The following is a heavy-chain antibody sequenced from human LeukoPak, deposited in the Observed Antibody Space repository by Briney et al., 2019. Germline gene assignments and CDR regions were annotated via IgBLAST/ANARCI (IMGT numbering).Heavy chain of an antibody. V-gene: IGHV4-34*01. J-gene: IGHJ6*04. Sequence: AETVSLTCAVCGGSLSGYYWSGIRQPPGKGLEWIGEINHSGSTNYNPSLKSRVTISVDTSKNQFSLKLSSVTAADTAVYYCARGIWYCSSTSCYSGSYYYYGMDVWGKGTTVTVSS. CDR1: GGSLSGYY. CDR2: INHSGST. CDR3: ARGIWYCSSTSCYSGSYYYYGMDV. D-gene: IGHD2-2*01.